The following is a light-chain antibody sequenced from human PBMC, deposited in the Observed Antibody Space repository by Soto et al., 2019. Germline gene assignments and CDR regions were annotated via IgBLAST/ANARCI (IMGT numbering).Light chain of an antibody. J-gene: IGLJ1*01. Sequence: QSVLTQPPSASGSPGQSVAISCTGTSSDVGGYNYVSWYQQHPGKAPKLMIYEVNKRPSGVPDRFSGSKSGNTASLTVSGLQAEDEADYYCISYAGSSNVVGTGTKVTVL. V-gene: IGLV2-8*01. CDR3: ISYAGSSNV. CDR2: EVN. CDR1: SSDVGGYNY.